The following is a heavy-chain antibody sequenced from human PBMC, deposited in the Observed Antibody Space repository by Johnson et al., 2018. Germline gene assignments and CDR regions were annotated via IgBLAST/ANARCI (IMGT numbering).Heavy chain of an antibody. J-gene: IGHJ3*02. D-gene: IGHD4-23*01. CDR2: IKSKNDGGTT. CDR1: QFTLSNAW. Sequence: VQLVESGGGLVEPGGSLRLSCAASQFTLSNAWMNWVRQAPGKGLEWVGRIKSKNDGGTTDYAAPVKGRFTNTRDDSKNTLYMQMNSLKTEDTAVYYFTTLKGKRAFDIWGQGTMVTVSS. V-gene: IGHV3-15*07. CDR3: TTLKGKRAFDI.